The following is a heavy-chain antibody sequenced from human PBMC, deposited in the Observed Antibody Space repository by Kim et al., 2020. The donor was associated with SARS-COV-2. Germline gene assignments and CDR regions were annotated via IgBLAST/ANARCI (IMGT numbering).Heavy chain of an antibody. CDR3: ARDLALDY. V-gene: IGHV3-74*01. CDR2: GSST. J-gene: IGHJ4*02. Sequence: GSSTSYADSVKGRFTISRDNAKNTLYLQMNSLRAEDTAVYYCARDLALDYWGQGTLVTVSS.